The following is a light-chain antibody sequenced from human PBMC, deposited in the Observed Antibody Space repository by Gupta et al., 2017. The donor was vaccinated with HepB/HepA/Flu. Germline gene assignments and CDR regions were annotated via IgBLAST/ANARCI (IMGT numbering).Light chain of an antibody. CDR2: STN. J-gene: IGLJ2*01. CDR3: ELYIRSAWV. Sequence: HTVVTQEPPFSVSPGWACLLTCCLSSGSVSPIPYPSGYQQTPGQAPRTLIYSTNTRSSGVPDRFSGSILGNKAALTVTGAQADDESDYYCELYIRSAWVFGGGTKLTVL. V-gene: IGLV8-61*01. CDR1: SGSVSPIPY.